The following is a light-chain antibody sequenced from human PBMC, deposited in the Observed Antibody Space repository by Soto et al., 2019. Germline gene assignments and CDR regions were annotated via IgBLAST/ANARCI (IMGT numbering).Light chain of an antibody. J-gene: IGKJ1*01. CDR2: KAS. Sequence: IQMTQSHSTLSASVGDRVTITCRASQSISSWLAWYQQKPGKAPNLLIYKASTLESGVPSRFSGSGSGTEFTLTISSLQPDDFATYYCQHYNSYSEAFGQGTKVDI. CDR3: QHYNSYSEA. V-gene: IGKV1-5*03. CDR1: QSISSW.